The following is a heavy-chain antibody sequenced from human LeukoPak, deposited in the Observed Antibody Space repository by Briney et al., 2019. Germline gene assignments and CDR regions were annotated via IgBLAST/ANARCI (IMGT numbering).Heavy chain of an antibody. J-gene: IGHJ5*01. CDR2: IRYDGSNK. Sequence: WRSLRLSCTASGFPFSSCGMHWVRQAPGKGLGWVAFIRYDGSNKYYAVSVKWRFTITRDNYKNTVYLQMHSLRAEDGGVYSCASNGILTEGWFESWGQGSLVTVSS. CDR1: GFPFSSCG. V-gene: IGHV3-30*02. CDR3: ASNGILTEGWFES. D-gene: IGHD3-9*01.